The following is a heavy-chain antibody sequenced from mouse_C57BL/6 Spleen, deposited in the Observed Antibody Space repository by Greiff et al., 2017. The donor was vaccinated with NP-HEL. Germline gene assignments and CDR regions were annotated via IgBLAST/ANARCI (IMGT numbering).Heavy chain of an antibody. D-gene: IGHD2-2*01. CDR3: ARSPLWLRRGAMDY. J-gene: IGHJ4*01. V-gene: IGHV1-61*01. CDR1: GYTFTSYW. CDR2: IYPSDSEP. Sequence: QVQLQQPGAELVRPGSSVKLSCKASGYTFTSYWMDWVKQRPGQGLEWIGNIYPSDSEPHYNQKFKDKATLTVDKSSSTAYMQLSSLTSEDSAVYYCARSPLWLRRGAMDYWGQGTSVTVSS.